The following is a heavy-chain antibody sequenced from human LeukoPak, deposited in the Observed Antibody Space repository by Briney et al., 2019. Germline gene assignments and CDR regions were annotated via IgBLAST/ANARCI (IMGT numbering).Heavy chain of an antibody. CDR3: AREKGNSYGYDY. CDR2: IYYSGST. V-gene: IGHV4-59*12. D-gene: IGHD5-18*01. CDR1: NGSISSYY. J-gene: IGHJ4*02. Sequence: SETLSLTCSVSNGSISSYYWSWIRQPPGKGLEWIGYIYYSGSTNYNPSLKSRVTISVDTSKNQFSLKLRSVTAADTAVYYCAREKGNSYGYDYWGQGTLVTVSS.